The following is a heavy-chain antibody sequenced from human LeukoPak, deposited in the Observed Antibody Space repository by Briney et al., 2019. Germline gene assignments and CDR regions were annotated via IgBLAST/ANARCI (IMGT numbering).Heavy chain of an antibody. Sequence: PGGSRRLSCAAFGFTFDDYTMHWIRQAPGKGRGWLGLIIRVGGGTYIADSVKGRLTISTDNSKNSLYLQRNNLRTEDPALYSCANEKTLAFDHWGQGTLVTVSS. CDR1: GFTFDDYT. CDR3: ANEKTLAFDH. J-gene: IGHJ4*02. V-gene: IGHV3-43*01. CDR2: IIRVGGGT.